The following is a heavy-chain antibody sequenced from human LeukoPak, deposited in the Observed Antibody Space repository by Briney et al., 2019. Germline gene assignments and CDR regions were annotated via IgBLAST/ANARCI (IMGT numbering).Heavy chain of an antibody. CDR2: ISGSGGST. CDR1: GFTFSGYA. J-gene: IGHJ4*02. CDR3: ATLPAATSDFDY. Sequence: GGSLRLSCAASGFTFSGYAMSWVRQAPGKGLEWVSAISGSGGSTYYADSVKGRFTISRDNSKNTLYLQMNSLRAEDTAVYYCATLPAATSDFDYWGQGTLVTVSS. D-gene: IGHD2-2*01. V-gene: IGHV3-23*01.